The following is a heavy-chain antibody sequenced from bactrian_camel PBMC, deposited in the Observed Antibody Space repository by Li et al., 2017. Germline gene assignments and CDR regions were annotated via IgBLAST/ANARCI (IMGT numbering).Heavy chain of an antibody. CDR2: IGSASSS. J-gene: IGHJ6*01. Sequence: QVQLVESGGESVQAGGSLRLSCAASGFQYSSYCMGWFRRAPGKEREWVASIGSASSSTYADSVKGRFTISRDNAKNTLYLQMNSLKPEDTAMYYCAARMGRMSGRSLTAATYNTWGQGTQVTVS. V-gene: IGHV3S57*01. CDR3: AARMGRMSGRSLTAATYNT. CDR1: GFQYSSYC. D-gene: IGHD3*01.